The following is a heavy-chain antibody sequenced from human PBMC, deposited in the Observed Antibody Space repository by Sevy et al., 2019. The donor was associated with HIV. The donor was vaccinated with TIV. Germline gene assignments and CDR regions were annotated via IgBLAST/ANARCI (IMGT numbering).Heavy chain of an antibody. CDR3: ARDRQGITVAATAIDY. V-gene: IGHV3-48*03. Sequence: GGSLRLSCTASGFTFSNYEMNWVRQAPGKGLEWVSYITLSGSSTYYADSVKGRFTSSRDNAKNSLYLQMNSLRAEDTAVYYCARDRQGITVAATAIDYWGQGTLVTVSS. J-gene: IGHJ4*02. CDR1: GFTFSNYE. D-gene: IGHD6-19*01. CDR2: ITLSGSST.